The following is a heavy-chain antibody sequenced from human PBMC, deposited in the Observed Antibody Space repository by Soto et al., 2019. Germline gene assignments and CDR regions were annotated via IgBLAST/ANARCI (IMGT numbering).Heavy chain of an antibody. Sequence: GGSLRLSCAASGFTFSSYGMHWVRQAPGKGLEWVAVIWYDGSNKYYADSVKGRFTISRDNSKNTLYLQMNSLRAEDTAVYYCARTRRTTSHTYYYYGMDVWGQGTTVTVSS. J-gene: IGHJ6*02. CDR1: GFTFSSYG. CDR2: IWYDGSNK. V-gene: IGHV3-33*01. CDR3: ARTRRTTSHTYYYYGMDV. D-gene: IGHD4-4*01.